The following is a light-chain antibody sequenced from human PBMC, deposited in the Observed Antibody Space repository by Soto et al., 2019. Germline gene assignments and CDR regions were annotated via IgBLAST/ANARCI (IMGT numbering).Light chain of an antibody. CDR3: QVWDSSSDLVV. CDR1: NIGSKN. Sequence: YELTQPPSVSVAPGQTARITCGGNNIGSKNVHWYQQKPGQAPVLVVYDDSDRPSGIPERFSGSNSGNTATLTISRVEAGDEADYYCQVWDSSSDLVVFGGGTKLTVL. J-gene: IGLJ2*01. V-gene: IGLV3-21*02. CDR2: DDS.